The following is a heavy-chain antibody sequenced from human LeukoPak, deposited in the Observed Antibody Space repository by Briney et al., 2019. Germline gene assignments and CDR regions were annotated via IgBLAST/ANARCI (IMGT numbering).Heavy chain of an antibody. CDR2: IRSKAYGGTT. Sequence: GGSLRLSCTASGFTFGDYAMSWVRQAPGKGLEWVGFIRSKAYGGTTEYAASVKGRFTISRDGSKSIAYLQMNSLKTEDTAVYYCTRDKDSSSSRTYYYYYMDVWGKGTTVTVSS. J-gene: IGHJ6*03. CDR3: TRDKDSSSSRTYYYYYMDV. D-gene: IGHD6-6*01. V-gene: IGHV3-49*04. CDR1: GFTFGDYA.